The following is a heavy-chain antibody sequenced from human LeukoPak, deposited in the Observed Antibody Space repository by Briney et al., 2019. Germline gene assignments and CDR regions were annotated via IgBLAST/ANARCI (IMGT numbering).Heavy chain of an antibody. CDR1: GYTFTSYG. Sequence: GASVKVSCKASGYTFTSYGISWVRQAPGQGLEWMGWISAYNGNTNYAQKLQGRVTMTTDTSTSTAYMELRSLRSDDTAVYYCARDCSSTGCHYYYGMDVWGQWTTVTVSS. V-gene: IGHV1-18*01. CDR2: ISAYNGNT. CDR3: ARDCSSTGCHYYYGMDV. D-gene: IGHD2-2*01. J-gene: IGHJ6*02.